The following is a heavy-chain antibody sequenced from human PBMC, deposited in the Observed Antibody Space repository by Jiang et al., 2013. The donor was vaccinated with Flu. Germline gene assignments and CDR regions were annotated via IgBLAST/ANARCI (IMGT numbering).Heavy chain of an antibody. V-gene: IGHV3-48*01. CDR2: ISSSSSTI. J-gene: IGHJ6*02. CDR3: ARDAGSGRDYGMDV. Sequence: YISSSSSTIYYADSVKGRFTISRDKAKNSLYLQMNSLRVEDTAMYYCARDAGSGRDYGMDVWGQGTTVTVSS. D-gene: IGHD3-10*01.